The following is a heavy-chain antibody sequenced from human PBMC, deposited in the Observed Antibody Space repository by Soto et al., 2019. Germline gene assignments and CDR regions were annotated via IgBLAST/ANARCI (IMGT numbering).Heavy chain of an antibody. V-gene: IGHV4-61*01. Sequence: SGTLSLTCTVSGGSVSSGSYYWSWIRQPPGKGLEWIGYIYYSGSTNYNPSLKSRVTISVDTSKNQFSLKLSSVTAADTAVYYCARDRKSRYYGMDVWGQGTTVTVSS. CDR1: GGSVSSGSYY. CDR3: ARDRKSRYYGMDV. CDR2: IYYSGST. J-gene: IGHJ6*02.